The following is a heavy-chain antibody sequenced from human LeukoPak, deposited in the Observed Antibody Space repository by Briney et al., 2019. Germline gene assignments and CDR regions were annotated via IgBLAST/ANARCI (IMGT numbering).Heavy chain of an antibody. D-gene: IGHD3-10*01. Sequence: ASVKVSCKASGYTFTGYYMHWVRQAPGQGLEWMGWINPNSGGTNYAQKFQGRVTMTRDTSISTAYMELSSLRSEDTAVYYCATGFLWFGELFHYWGQGTLVTVSS. CDR1: GYTFTGYY. CDR3: ATGFLWFGELFHY. CDR2: INPNSGGT. J-gene: IGHJ4*02. V-gene: IGHV1-2*02.